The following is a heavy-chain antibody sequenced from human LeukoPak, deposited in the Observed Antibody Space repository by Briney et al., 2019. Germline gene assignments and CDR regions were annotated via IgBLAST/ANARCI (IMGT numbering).Heavy chain of an antibody. CDR3: ARVGLRSSFLYYFDY. D-gene: IGHD3-3*01. CDR1: GFTFSSYG. Sequence: GGFLRLSCAASGFTFSSYGVSWVRQAPGKGLEWVSAISGSGGSTYYADSVKGRFTISRDNSKNSLYLQMNSLRAEDTAVYYCARVGLRSSFLYYFDYWGQGTLVTVSS. V-gene: IGHV3-23*01. CDR2: ISGSGGST. J-gene: IGHJ4*02.